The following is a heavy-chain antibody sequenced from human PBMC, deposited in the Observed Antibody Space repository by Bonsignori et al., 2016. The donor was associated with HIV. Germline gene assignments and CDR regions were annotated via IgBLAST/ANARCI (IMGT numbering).Heavy chain of an antibody. CDR2: ISPYNGNT. J-gene: IGHJ4*02. V-gene: IGHV1-18*01. CDR3: ARDPFLTTVTTFAD. CDR1: GYTFTSYG. Sequence: ASVKVSCKASGYTFTSYGISWVRQAPGQGLEWMGWISPYNGNTNYAQKFQGRVTMTTDTSTTTAYMELRSLRSDDTAVYYCARDPFLTTVTTFADWGQGTLVTVSS. D-gene: IGHD4-11*01.